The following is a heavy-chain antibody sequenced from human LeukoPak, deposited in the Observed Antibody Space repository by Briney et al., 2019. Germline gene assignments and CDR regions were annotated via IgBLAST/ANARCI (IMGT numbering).Heavy chain of an antibody. J-gene: IGHJ3*02. V-gene: IGHV3-9*01. CDR1: GFTFSSYW. Sequence: GGSLRLSCAASGFTFSSYWMSWVRQAPGKGLEWVSGISWNSGRIGHADSVKGRFTISRDNAKNSLYLQMNSLRSEDTALYYCAKDYMVRGVSVAFDIWGQGTMVTVSS. D-gene: IGHD3-10*01. CDR3: AKDYMVRGVSVAFDI. CDR2: ISWNSGRI.